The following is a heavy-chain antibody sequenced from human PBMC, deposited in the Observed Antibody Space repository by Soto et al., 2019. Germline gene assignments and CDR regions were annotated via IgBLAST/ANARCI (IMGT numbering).Heavy chain of an antibody. V-gene: IGHV3-23*01. J-gene: IGHJ4*02. D-gene: IGHD6-19*01. CDR1: GFTFSSYA. CDR3: EKNQWLVHEYFDY. Sequence: EVQLLESGGGLVQPGGSLRLSCEASGFTFSSYAMTWVRQAPGKGLEWVSGISGTSGSTYYADSVKGRFTISRDNSKNTLYLQMNSLRAEDTAVYHCEKNQWLVHEYFDYWGQGTLVTVSS. CDR2: ISGTSGST.